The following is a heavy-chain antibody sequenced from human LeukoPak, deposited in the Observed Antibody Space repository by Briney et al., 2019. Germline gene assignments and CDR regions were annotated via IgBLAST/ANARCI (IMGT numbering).Heavy chain of an antibody. V-gene: IGHV4-59*08. CDR3: ATSVGEWELPMFDY. CDR1: GGSISSYY. CDR2: IYYSGST. D-gene: IGHD1-26*01. Sequence: SETLSLTCTVSGGSISSYYWSWIRQPPGKGLEWIGYIYYSGSTNYNPSLKSRVTISVDTSKNQFSLKLSSVTAADTAVYYCATSVGEWELPMFDYWGQGTLVTVSS. J-gene: IGHJ4*02.